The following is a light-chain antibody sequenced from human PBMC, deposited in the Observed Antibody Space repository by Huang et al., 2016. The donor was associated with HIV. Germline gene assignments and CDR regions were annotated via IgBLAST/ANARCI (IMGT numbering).Light chain of an antibody. J-gene: IGKJ4*01. Sequence: EIVMTQSPATLSLSPGERATLPCRASQSISSYLAWYQQKPGQAPRLLIYDASNRATGIPARFSGSGSGTDFTLTISSLEAEDFAVYYCQQRSNWPFTFGGGTKVEIK. CDR1: QSISSY. CDR2: DAS. CDR3: QQRSNWPFT. V-gene: IGKV3-11*01.